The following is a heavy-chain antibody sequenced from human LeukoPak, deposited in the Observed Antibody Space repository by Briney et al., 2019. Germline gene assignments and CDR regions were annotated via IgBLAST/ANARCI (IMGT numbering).Heavy chain of an antibody. J-gene: IGHJ3*02. D-gene: IGHD2-2*01. CDR2: IWYDGSNK. CDR3: ARDCSGFGSTSCYGAFDI. V-gene: IGHV3-33*01. Sequence: PGGSLRLSCAASGFTFSSYGMHWVRQAPGKGLEWVAVIWYDGSNKYYADSVKGRFTISRDNSKNTLYLQMNSLRAEDTAVYYCARDCSGFGSTSCYGAFDIWGQGTMVAVSS. CDR1: GFTFSSYG.